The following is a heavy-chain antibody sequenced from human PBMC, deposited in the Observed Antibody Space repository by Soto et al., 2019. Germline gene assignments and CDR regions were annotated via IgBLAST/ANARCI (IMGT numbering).Heavy chain of an antibody. CDR3: ARSDWFDP. CDR1: GFTFSTYW. CDR2: IKSDGSST. J-gene: IGHJ5*02. V-gene: IGHV3-74*01. Sequence: GGSLRLSCAASGFTFSTYWMHWVRQAPGKGLVWVSRIKSDGSSTSYADSVKGRFTISRDNAKNTLYLQMNSLRVEDTAVYYCARSDWFDPWGQGTLVTVSS.